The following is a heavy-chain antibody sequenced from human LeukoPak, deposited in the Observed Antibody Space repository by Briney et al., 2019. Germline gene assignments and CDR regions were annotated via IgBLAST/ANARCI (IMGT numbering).Heavy chain of an antibody. D-gene: IGHD3-22*01. J-gene: IGHJ4*02. Sequence: SGPTLVNPTQTLTLTCTFSGFSLSNDRVGVGWIRQPPGKALEWLALIYWDDDERYSPSLKSRLTITKYTSKNQVVLRMTNMDPVDTAIYFCAHRTYYYDSSGWIFDYWGQGTLVTVSS. CDR1: GFSLSNDRVG. CDR3: AHRTYYYDSSGWIFDY. V-gene: IGHV2-5*02. CDR2: IYWDDDE.